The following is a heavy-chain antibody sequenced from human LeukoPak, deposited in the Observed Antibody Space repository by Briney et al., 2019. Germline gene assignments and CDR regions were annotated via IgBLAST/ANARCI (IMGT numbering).Heavy chain of an antibody. CDR2: IKQDGSEK. CDR1: GFTFSSYW. CDR3: ARDFWGGYWAPFDY. Sequence: GGSLRLSCAASGFTFSSYWMSWVRQAPGKGLEWVANIKQDGSEKYYVDSVKGRFTISRDNAKNSLYLQMNSLRAEDTAVYYCARDFWGGYWAPFDYWGQGTLVTVSS. J-gene: IGHJ4*02. D-gene: IGHD3-3*01. V-gene: IGHV3-7*01.